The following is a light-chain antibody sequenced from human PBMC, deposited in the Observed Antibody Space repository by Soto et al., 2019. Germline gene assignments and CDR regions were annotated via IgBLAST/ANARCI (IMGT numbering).Light chain of an antibody. CDR2: EVS. CDR3: NSYTSSNIRV. J-gene: IGLJ1*01. CDR1: SSDVGGYNH. V-gene: IGLV2-14*01. Sequence: SALTQPASVSGSPGQSITISCTGTSSDVGGYNHVSWYQQHPGTAPKLMIYEVSNRPSGVSNRFSGSKSAYTASLTISGLQAEDEADYYCNSYTSSNIRVFGTGTKVTVL.